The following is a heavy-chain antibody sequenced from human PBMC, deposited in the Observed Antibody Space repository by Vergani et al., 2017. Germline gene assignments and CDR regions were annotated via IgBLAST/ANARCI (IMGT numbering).Heavy chain of an antibody. Sequence: QVQLVQSGAEVKKPGASVKVSCKASGYTFTSYGISWVRQAPGQGLEWMGWISAYNGNTNYAQKLQGRVTMTTDTSTSTAYMELRSLRSDDTAVYYCARDPHSLIVATITVYYYDGMDVWGQGTTVTVSS. J-gene: IGHJ6*02. V-gene: IGHV1-18*01. CDR1: GYTFTSYG. CDR2: ISAYNGNT. D-gene: IGHD5-12*01. CDR3: ARDPHSLIVATITVYYYDGMDV.